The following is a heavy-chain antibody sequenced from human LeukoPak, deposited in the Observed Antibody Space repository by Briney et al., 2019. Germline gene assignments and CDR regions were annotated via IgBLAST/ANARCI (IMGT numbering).Heavy chain of an antibody. CDR3: ARVRDYFDSSDYSDY. J-gene: IGHJ4*02. CDR2: ISAYNGNT. CDR1: GYTFTSYY. Sequence: ASVKVSCKASGYTFTSYYISWVRQAPGQGLEWMGLISAYNGNTKYVQKFQGRVTMTIDTSSTTAYMELRSLTSDDTAVYYCARVRDYFDSSDYSDYWGQGTLVTVSS. D-gene: IGHD3-22*01. V-gene: IGHV1-18*04.